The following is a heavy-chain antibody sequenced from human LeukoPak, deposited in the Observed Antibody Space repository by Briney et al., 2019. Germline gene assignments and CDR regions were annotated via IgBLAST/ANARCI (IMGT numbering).Heavy chain of an antibody. V-gene: IGHV4-31*11. Sequence: SETLSLTCAVYGGSFSGYYWSWIRQHPGKGLEWIGYIYYSGSTYYNPSLKSRVTISVDTSKNQFSLKLSSVTAADTAVYYCASTTTYSSSWYGEYFQHWGQGTLVTVSS. CDR2: IYYSGST. CDR3: ASTTTYSSSWYGEYFQH. D-gene: IGHD6-13*01. J-gene: IGHJ1*01. CDR1: GGSFSGYY.